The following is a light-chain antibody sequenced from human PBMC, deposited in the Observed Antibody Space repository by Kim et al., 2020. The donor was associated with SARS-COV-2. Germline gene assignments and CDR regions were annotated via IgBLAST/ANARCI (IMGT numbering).Light chain of an antibody. CDR1: SSDVGGYNY. J-gene: IGLJ2*01. CDR3: SSYTSSSTLVV. Sequence: QSITISCTGTSSDVGGYNYVSWYQQHPGKAPKLMIYDVSNRPSGVSNRFAGSKSGNTASLTISGRQAEDEADYYCSSYTSSSTLVVFGGGTQLTVL. V-gene: IGLV2-14*03. CDR2: DVS.